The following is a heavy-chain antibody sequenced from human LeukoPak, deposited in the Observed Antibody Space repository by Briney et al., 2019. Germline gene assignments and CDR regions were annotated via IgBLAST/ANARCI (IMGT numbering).Heavy chain of an antibody. CDR1: GFTFSSYG. Sequence: GGSLRLSCAASGFTFSSYGMSWVREAPGKGLEWVSTISGSGGSTYYADSVKGRFTISRDNSKNTLYLQMNSLRAEDTAVYYCAKAPVTTCRGAYCYPFDYWGQGTLVTVSS. J-gene: IGHJ4*02. CDR2: ISGSGGST. D-gene: IGHD2-21*01. V-gene: IGHV3-23*01. CDR3: AKAPVTTCRGAYCYPFDY.